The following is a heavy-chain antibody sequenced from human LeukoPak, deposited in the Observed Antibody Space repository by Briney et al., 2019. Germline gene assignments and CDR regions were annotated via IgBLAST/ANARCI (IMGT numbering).Heavy chain of an antibody. CDR3: ARAAGDQYYFDY. J-gene: IGHJ4*02. D-gene: IGHD7-27*01. Sequence: PGGSLRLSCAASGFTFSSYAMHWVRQAPGKGLEWVAVISYDGSNKYYADSVKGRFTISRDNSKNTLYLQMNSLRAEDTAVYYCARAAGDQYYFDYWGQGTLVTVSS. V-gene: IGHV3-30-3*01. CDR1: GFTFSSYA. CDR2: ISYDGSNK.